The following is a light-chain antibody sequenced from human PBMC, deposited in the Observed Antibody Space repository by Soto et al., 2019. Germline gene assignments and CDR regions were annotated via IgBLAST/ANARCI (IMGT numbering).Light chain of an antibody. CDR1: SGHSSYA. J-gene: IGLJ3*02. Sequence: VLTQSPSASASLGASVKLTCTLSSGHSSYAIAWHQQQPAKGHRYLMKLNSDGSHSKGDGIPDRFSGSSSGAERYLTITSLQSEDEADYYWQTWGTGIHLVFGGGTKLTVL. CDR3: QTWGTGIHLV. V-gene: IGLV4-69*01. CDR2: LNSDGSH.